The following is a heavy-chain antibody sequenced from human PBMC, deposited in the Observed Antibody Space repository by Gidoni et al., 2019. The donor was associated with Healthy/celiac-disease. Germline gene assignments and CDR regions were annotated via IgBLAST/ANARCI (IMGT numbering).Heavy chain of an antibody. D-gene: IGHD5-12*01. V-gene: IGHV4-39*01. CDR1: GGSISSSSYY. J-gene: IGHJ4*02. CDR3: ARYGDGYDY. CDR2: IYYSGST. Sequence: VSGGSISSSSYYWGWIRQPPGKGLEWIGSIYYSGSTYYNPSLKSRVTISVDTSKNQFSLKLSSVTAADTAVYYCARYGDGYDYWGQGTQVTVSS.